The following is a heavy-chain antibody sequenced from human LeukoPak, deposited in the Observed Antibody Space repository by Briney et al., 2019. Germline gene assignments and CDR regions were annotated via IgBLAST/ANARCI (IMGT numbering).Heavy chain of an antibody. Sequence: GSLRLSCAASGFTFSSSDMHWVRQAPGKGLEWVAFIRYDGNNKYYADSVKGRLTITRDNSKNTLYLQMNSLRAADTAVYYCAKGYRNHLLILLDSWGQETLVTVSS. D-gene: IGHD3-16*01. CDR2: IRYDGNNK. V-gene: IGHV3-30*02. CDR3: AKGYRNHLLILLDS. CDR1: GFTFSSSD. J-gene: IGHJ5*01.